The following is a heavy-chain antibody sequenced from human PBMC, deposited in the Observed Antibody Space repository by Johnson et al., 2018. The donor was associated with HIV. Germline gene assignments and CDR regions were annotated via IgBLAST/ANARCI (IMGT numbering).Heavy chain of an antibody. J-gene: IGHJ3*02. D-gene: IGHD4-23*01. V-gene: IGHV3-30*02. CDR1: GFNFNNYG. CDR2: IGYDGGSN. Sequence: QVQVVESGGGVVQPGGSLRLSCAASGFNFNNYGMHWVRQAPGRGLEWVAFIGYDGGSNDYADYVKGRFTISRENSKNTLYLQINSLRAEETAVYYCANLGDYSGINGFDIWGQGTMVTVSS. CDR3: ANLGDYSGINGFDI.